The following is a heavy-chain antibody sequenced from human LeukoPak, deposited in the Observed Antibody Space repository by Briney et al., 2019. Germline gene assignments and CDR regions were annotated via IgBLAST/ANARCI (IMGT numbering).Heavy chain of an antibody. Sequence: PGGSLRLSCAASGFTFSGSAMHWVRQASGKGLECVGRIRSEANSYTTADAASVKGRFTISRDDSKNTAYLQMKSLQTDDTAVYYCTRHLSRGLEDWGQGTMVTVSS. CDR2: IRSEANSYTT. CDR1: GFTFSGSA. V-gene: IGHV3-73*01. J-gene: IGHJ4*02. CDR3: TRHLSRGLED. D-gene: IGHD6-19*01.